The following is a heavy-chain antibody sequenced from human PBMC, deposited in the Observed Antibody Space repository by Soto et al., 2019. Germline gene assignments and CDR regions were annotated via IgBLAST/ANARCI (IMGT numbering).Heavy chain of an antibody. V-gene: IGHV1-69*01. D-gene: IGHD2-15*01. CDR1: GGTFSRYA. CDR3: ARVVIYGGKVVEAFDI. J-gene: IGHJ3*02. CDR2: IIPIFGTA. Sequence: QVQLVQSGSEVKKPGSSVKVSCKASGGTFSRYAISWVRQAPGQGLEWRGGIIPIFGTANYAQKFQGRVTITADESTSTAYMELSSLRSEDTAVYYCARVVIYGGKVVEAFDIWGQGTMVTVSS.